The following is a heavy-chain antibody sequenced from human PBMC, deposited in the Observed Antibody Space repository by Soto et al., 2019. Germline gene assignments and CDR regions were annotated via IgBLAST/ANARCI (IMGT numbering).Heavy chain of an antibody. J-gene: IGHJ4*02. CDR1: GFTFGDYA. CDR3: TRDYDFWSGPYSYYFDY. V-gene: IGHV3-49*04. Sequence: WSLRLSCTASGFTFGDYAMSWVRQAPGKGLEWVGFIRSKAYGGTTEYAASVKGRFTISRDDSKSIAYLQMNSLKTEDTAVYYCTRDYDFWSGPYSYYFDYWGQGTLVTVSS. CDR2: IRSKAYGGTT. D-gene: IGHD3-3*01.